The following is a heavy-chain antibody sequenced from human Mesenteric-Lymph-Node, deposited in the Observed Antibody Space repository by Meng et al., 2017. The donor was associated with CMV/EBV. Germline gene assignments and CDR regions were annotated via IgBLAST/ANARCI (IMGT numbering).Heavy chain of an antibody. D-gene: IGHD5-12*01. CDR3: ASLRRTGYVHSNFDY. Sequence: SGGSIRSSNYDWGWIRQPPGKGLEWIGSIYYSGSTYYNPSLKSRVTISVDTSKNQFSLKLSSVTAADTAVYYCASLRRTGYVHSNFDYWGQGTLVTVSS. CDR1: GGSIRSSNYD. J-gene: IGHJ4*02. V-gene: IGHV4-39*01. CDR2: IYYSGST.